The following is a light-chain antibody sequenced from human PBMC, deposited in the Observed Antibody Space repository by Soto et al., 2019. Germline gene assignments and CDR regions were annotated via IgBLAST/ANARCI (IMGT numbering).Light chain of an antibody. CDR2: AAS. J-gene: IGKJ5*01. Sequence: DIQMTQSPSTLSASIGDRVTIACRASQDISNWLAWYQQKPGKAPKLLIYAASTLQNGVPSRFTGSGSGTEFTLTITGLQLEDFATYYCQQDYSTLATFGQGTRLEIK. V-gene: IGKV1-39*01. CDR3: QQDYSTLAT. CDR1: QDISNW.